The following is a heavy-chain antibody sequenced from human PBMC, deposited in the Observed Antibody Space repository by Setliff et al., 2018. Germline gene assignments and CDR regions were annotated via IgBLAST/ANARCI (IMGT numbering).Heavy chain of an antibody. Sequence: ASVKVSCKASADTFTGYYVHWVRQAPGQGLEWMGWINGNSGVTKYAQKFQGRVTMTSETSISIVYMDLTRLTSDDTAVYYCAQTKGFVDGYLDPWGQGTLVTVSS. D-gene: IGHD2-21*02. CDR3: AQTKGFVDGYLDP. CDR2: INGNSGVT. CDR1: ADTFTGYY. J-gene: IGHJ5*02. V-gene: IGHV1-2*02.